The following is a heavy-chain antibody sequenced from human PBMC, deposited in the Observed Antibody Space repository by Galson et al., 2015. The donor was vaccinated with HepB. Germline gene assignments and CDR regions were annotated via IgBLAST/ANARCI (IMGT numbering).Heavy chain of an antibody. D-gene: IGHD6-13*01. CDR1: GYTFTSYD. Sequence: SVKVSCKASGYTFTSYDINWVRQATGQGLEWMGWMNPNSGNTGYAQKFQGRDTMTRNTSISTDYMELSSLRSEDTAVYYCARVKGQQLPRAIDYWGQGTLVTVSS. V-gene: IGHV1-8*01. J-gene: IGHJ4*02. CDR2: MNPNSGNT. CDR3: ARVKGQQLPRAIDY.